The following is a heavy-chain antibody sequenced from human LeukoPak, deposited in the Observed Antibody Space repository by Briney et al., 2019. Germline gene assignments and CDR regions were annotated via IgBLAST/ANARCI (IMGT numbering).Heavy chain of an antibody. Sequence: GGSLRLSCAASGFNFIPAWMDWVRQAPGKGLEWVSSISSSSSYIYYADSVKGRFTISRDNAKNSLYLQMNSLRAEDTAVYYCASSDYGGKKGFDYWGQGTLVTVSS. CDR2: ISSSSSYI. CDR3: ASSDYGGKKGFDY. D-gene: IGHD4-23*01. CDR1: GFNFIPAW. J-gene: IGHJ4*02. V-gene: IGHV3-21*01.